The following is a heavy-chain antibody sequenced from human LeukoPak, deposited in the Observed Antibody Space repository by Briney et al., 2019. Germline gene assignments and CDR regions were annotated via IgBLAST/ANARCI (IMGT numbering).Heavy chain of an antibody. Sequence: GASVKVSCKASGYTFTSYDITWVRQAPGQGLEWMGWISAYNGNTNYAQKLQGRVTMTTDTSTSTAYMELRSLRSDDTAVYYCARDLRRGGGSATNPRPAPHDYWGQGTLSPSPQ. CDR3: ARDLRRGGGSATNPRPAPHDY. V-gene: IGHV1-18*01. J-gene: IGHJ4*02. CDR2: ISAYNGNT. D-gene: IGHD2-15*01. CDR1: GYTFTSYD.